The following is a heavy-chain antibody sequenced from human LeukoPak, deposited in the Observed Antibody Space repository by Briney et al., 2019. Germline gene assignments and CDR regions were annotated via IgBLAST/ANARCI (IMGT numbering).Heavy chain of an antibody. J-gene: IGHJ4*02. CDR2: ISGSGSST. CDR3: AKDGGVWFGESNDY. CDR1: GFTFSSYW. D-gene: IGHD3-10*01. V-gene: IGHV3-23*01. Sequence: GGSLRLSCAASGFTFSSYWMSWVRQAPGKGLEWVSAISGSGSSTYYADSVKGRFTISRDNSKNTLYLQMNSLRAEDTAVYYCAKDGGVWFGESNDYWGQGTLVTVSS.